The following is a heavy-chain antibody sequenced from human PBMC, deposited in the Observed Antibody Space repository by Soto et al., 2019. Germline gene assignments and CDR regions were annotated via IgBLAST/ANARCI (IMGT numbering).Heavy chain of an antibody. V-gene: IGHV3-74*01. CDR1: GLTFSNYW. Sequence: EVQLVESGGGLVQPGGSLRLSCAVSGLTFSNYWMNWVRQAPGKGLVWVSRINSDGSSTDYADSVKGRFTISRDNARNTLYLDIHSLRAAHTALYYCGRGGRIVAAASVDWGQGTLVTVSS. J-gene: IGHJ4*02. D-gene: IGHD6-25*01. CDR3: GRGGRIVAAASVD. CDR2: INSDGSST.